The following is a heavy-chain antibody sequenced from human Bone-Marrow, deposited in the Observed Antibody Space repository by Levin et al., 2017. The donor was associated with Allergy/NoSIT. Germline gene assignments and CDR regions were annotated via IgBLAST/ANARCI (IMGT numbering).Heavy chain of an antibody. CDR3: MRSTSTRSIDS. V-gene: IGHV4-39*01. Sequence: NPSETLSLTCTVSGDSISSSSYYWGWIRQPPGKGLEWIASIYYSGTTYYNPSLQSRVTISVDTSKNQFSLRLSSVTAADTAVYYCMRSTSTRSIDSWGQGTLVTVSS. CDR2: IYYSGTT. J-gene: IGHJ4*02. D-gene: IGHD4-11*01. CDR1: GDSISSSSYY.